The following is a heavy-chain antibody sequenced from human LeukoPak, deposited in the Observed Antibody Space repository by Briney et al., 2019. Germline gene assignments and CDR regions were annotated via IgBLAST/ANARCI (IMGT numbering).Heavy chain of an antibody. Sequence: SETLSLTCTVSGGSISSYYWSWIRQPPGKGLEWIGYIYYSGSTNYNPSLKSRVTISVDTSKNQFSLKLSSVTAADTAVYYCARDRYDYVWGSYLYGMDVWGQGTTVTVSS. V-gene: IGHV4-59*12. CDR3: ARDRYDYVWGSYLYGMDV. J-gene: IGHJ6*02. CDR2: IYYSGST. D-gene: IGHD3-16*01. CDR1: GGSISSYY.